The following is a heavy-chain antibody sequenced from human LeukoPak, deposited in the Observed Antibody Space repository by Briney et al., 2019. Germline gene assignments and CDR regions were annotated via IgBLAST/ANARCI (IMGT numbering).Heavy chain of an antibody. Sequence: TETLSLTCIVSGGSINSHYWSWIRQPPGKGLEWIGDIHYTGTTKYNPSVKSRVTISIDTSKNQFSLELSSVTATDTAVYFCATNRVGTYDRPFDIWGQGTMVTVSS. CDR2: IHYTGTT. D-gene: IGHD1-26*01. CDR1: GGSINSHY. V-gene: IGHV4-59*08. J-gene: IGHJ3*02. CDR3: ATNRVGTYDRPFDI.